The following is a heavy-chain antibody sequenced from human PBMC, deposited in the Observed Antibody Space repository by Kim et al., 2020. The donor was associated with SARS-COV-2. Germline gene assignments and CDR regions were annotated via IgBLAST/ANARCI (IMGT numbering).Heavy chain of an antibody. V-gene: IGHV4-39*01. D-gene: IGHD1-26*01. Sequence: SETLSPTCSVPGGSISRSSYDWGWIRQPPGKGLEWIGSISYSGNTHYNPSLKSRVTISLDTSKTQISLKLTSVTAADTAVYYCARQGGPRGYYYYYMDV. CDR3: ARQGGPRGYYYYYMDV. CDR1: GGSISRSSYD. J-gene: IGHJ6*03. CDR2: ISYSGNT.